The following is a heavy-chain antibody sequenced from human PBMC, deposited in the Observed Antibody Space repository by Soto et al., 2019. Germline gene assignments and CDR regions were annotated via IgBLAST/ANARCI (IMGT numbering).Heavy chain of an antibody. D-gene: IGHD6-13*01. V-gene: IGHV5-51*01. CDR3: ARRYSSSWPADY. CDR2: IYPGDSDT. CDR1: GYSFTTYW. Sequence: ESLKISCKGSGYSFTTYWIAWVRQMPGKGLEWMGVIYPGDSDTRYSPSFQGQVTISADKSISTAYLQWSSLKASDTAMYYCARRYSSSWPADYWGQGTLVTVPS. J-gene: IGHJ4*02.